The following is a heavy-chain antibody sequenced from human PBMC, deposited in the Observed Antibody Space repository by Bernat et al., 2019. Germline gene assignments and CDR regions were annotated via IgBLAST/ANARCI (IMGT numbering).Heavy chain of an antibody. D-gene: IGHD3-10*01. V-gene: IGHV3-30-3*01. CDR2: ISYDGSNK. J-gene: IGHJ3*02. Sequence: VQLVESGGGLVQPGGSLRLSCAASGFTFSSYDMHWVRQAPGKGLEWVAVISYDGSNKYYADSVKGRFTISRDNSKNTLYLQMNSLRAEDTAVYYCARAWSYVGAFDIWGQGTMVTVSS. CDR3: ARAWSYVGAFDI. CDR1: GFTFSSYD.